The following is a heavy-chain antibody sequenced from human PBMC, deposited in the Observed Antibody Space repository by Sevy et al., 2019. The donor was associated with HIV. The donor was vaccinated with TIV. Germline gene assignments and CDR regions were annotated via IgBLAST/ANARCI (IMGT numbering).Heavy chain of an antibody. D-gene: IGHD2-2*01. J-gene: IGHJ6*02. Sequence: GESLKISCKGSGYNFTNFWLAWVRQMPGKGLEWMGFIYPGDSDIRLRPSFQGQVTISVDKSVSTAYLEWGSLRASDSAMYFCARHGPDQAAPLLDLIPGASYYGVDVWGQGPTVTVSS. CDR3: ARHGPDQAAPLLDLIPGASYYGVDV. V-gene: IGHV5-51*01. CDR2: IYPGDSDI. CDR1: GYNFTNFW.